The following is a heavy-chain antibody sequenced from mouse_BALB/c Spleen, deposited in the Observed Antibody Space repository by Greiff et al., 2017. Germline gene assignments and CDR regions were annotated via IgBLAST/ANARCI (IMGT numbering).Heavy chain of an antibody. Sequence: VQLQESGAELAKPGASVKMSCKASGYTFTSYWMHWVKQRPGQGLEWIGYINPSTGYTEYNQKFKDKATLTADKSSSTAYMQLSSLTSEDSAVYYCARGRAGTRGYFDYWGQGTTLTVSS. V-gene: IGHV1-7*01. D-gene: IGHD4-1*01. CDR1: GYTFTSYW. CDR2: INPSTGYT. J-gene: IGHJ2*01. CDR3: ARGRAGTRGYFDY.